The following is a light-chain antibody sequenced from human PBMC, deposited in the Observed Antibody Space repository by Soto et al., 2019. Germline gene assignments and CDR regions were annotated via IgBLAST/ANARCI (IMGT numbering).Light chain of an antibody. CDR3: QHYYSFSRT. Sequence: DIHMTQSPSTLSGSLGDRVTMTCRASQTISSWLAWYQQKPGKAPKLLIYDASSLESGVPSRFSGSGAGTEFTLTISSLQPDDFATYYCQHYYSFSRTFGQGTKVDIK. CDR1: QTISSW. V-gene: IGKV1-5*01. J-gene: IGKJ1*01. CDR2: DAS.